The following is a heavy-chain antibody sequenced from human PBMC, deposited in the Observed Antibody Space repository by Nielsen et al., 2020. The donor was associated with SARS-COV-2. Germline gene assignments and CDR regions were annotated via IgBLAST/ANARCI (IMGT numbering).Heavy chain of an antibody. CDR2: IYYSGNT. V-gene: IGHV4-59*12. Sequence: WIRQPPGKGLEWIGYIYYSGNTNYNPSLKSRVTISVDTSKNQFSLKLSSVTAADTAVYYCARGPRGVTMVRHFQLGMDVWGQGTTVTVSS. D-gene: IGHD3-10*01. CDR3: ARGPRGVTMVRHFQLGMDV. J-gene: IGHJ6*02.